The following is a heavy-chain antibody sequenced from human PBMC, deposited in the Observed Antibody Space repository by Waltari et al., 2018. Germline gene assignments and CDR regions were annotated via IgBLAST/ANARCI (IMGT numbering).Heavy chain of an antibody. Sequence: QVQLVQSGAEVKKPGASVKVSCKASGYTFTGYYMHWVRQAPGQGLEWMGRINPNSGGTNYAQKFQGRVTMTRDTSISTAYMELSRLRSDDTAVYYCARSPSFTIFGVGSFDYWGQGTLVTVSS. V-gene: IGHV1-2*06. J-gene: IGHJ4*02. CDR2: INPNSGGT. D-gene: IGHD3-3*01. CDR3: ARSPSFTIFGVGSFDY. CDR1: GYTFTGYY.